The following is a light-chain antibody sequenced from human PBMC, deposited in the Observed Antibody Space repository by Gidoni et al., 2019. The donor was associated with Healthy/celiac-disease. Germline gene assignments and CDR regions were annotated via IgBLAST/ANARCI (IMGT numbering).Light chain of an antibody. Sequence: SYELTQPPSVSVSPGQTASITCSGDKLGEKYACWYQQKPGQSPVVVIYQDTKRPSGVPERISGSNSGNTATLTISGTQAMDEADYYCQAWDSSTVVFGGGTKLTV. CDR3: QAWDSSTVV. J-gene: IGLJ2*01. CDR2: QDT. V-gene: IGLV3-1*01. CDR1: KLGEKY.